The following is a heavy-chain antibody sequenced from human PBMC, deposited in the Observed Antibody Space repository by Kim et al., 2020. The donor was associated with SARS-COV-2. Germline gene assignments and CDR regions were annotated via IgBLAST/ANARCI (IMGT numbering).Heavy chain of an antibody. CDR3: ASRRYTGTYYYFDY. V-gene: IGHV3-74*01. CDR1: GFTFSSYW. CDR2: INSDGGTT. Sequence: GGSLRLSCAASGFTFSSYWMHWVRQAPGKGLVWVSRINSDGGTTSYADSVKGRFTISRDNAKSTLYLQMNSLRAEDTAVSYCASRRYTGTYYYFDYWVQG. J-gene: IGHJ4*02. D-gene: IGHD1-26*01.